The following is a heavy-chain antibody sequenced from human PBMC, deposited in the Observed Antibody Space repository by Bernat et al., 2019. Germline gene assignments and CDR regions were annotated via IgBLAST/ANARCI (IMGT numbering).Heavy chain of an antibody. D-gene: IGHD6-19*01. CDR3: ARTLKGAVAGQYYYYMDV. CDR1: GYTFTSYG. CDR2: ISAYNGNT. V-gene: IGHV1-18*04. Sequence: QVQLVQSGAEVKKPGASVKVSCKASGYTFTSYGISWVRQAPGQGLEWMGWISAYNGNTNYAQKLQGRVTITSDTSASTACMELSSLRSEDTAVYYCARTLKGAVAGQYYYYMDVWGKGTTVTVSS. J-gene: IGHJ6*03.